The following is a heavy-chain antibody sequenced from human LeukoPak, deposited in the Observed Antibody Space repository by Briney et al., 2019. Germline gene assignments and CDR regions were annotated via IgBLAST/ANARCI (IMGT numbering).Heavy chain of an antibody. CDR1: VYTFTNYN. J-gene: IGHJ4*02. CDR2: ISTYNGQT. CDR3: AQDITLYGQSLVPDY. D-gene: IGHD6-19*01. V-gene: IGHV1-18*01. Sequence: GASVKVTCKASVYTFTNYNIGWVRQAPGQGLEWMGWISTYNGQTDYEQKFQGRLTMTTDTSTSTAYMELRSLRSDDTAVYFCAQDITLYGQSLVPDYWGEGTLVTVSS.